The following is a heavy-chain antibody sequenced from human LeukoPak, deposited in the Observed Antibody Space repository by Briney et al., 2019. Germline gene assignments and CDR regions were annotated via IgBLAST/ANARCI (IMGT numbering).Heavy chain of an antibody. D-gene: IGHD2-15*01. CDR1: GFTFDDYG. CDR2: INWNGGSI. Sequence: PGGSLRLSCAASGFTFDDYGMSWVRQAPGKGLEWVSGINWNGGSIGYADSVKGRFTISRDNAKNSLYLQMNSLRAEDTAVYYCARVMEVAAPFDYWGQGTLVTVSS. CDR3: ARVMEVAAPFDY. V-gene: IGHV3-20*04. J-gene: IGHJ4*02.